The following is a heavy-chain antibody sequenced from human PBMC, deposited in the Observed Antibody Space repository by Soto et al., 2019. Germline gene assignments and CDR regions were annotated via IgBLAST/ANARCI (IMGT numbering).Heavy chain of an antibody. CDR2: IIPIFGTA. V-gene: IGHV1-69*06. CDR3: ARRNVYVWGSYRYGSFDAFDI. CDR1: GGTFSSYA. Sequence: QVQLVQSGAEVKKPGSSVKVSCKASGGTFSSYAISWVRQAPGQGLEWMGGIIPIFGTANYAQKFQGRVTITADKSTSTAYMELSSLRSEDTAVYYCARRNVYVWGSYRYGSFDAFDIWGQGTMVTVSS. D-gene: IGHD3-16*02. J-gene: IGHJ3*02.